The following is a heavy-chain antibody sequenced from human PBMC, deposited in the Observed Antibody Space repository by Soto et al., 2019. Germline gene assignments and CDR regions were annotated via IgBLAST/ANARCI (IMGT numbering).Heavy chain of an antibody. J-gene: IGHJ4*02. V-gene: IGHV1-18*01. Sequence: QVQLVQSGAEVKKPGASVKVSCKASGYTFTSYGISWVRQAPGQGLEWMGWISAYNGNTNYAQKLQGRVTMTTDISTSTAYMELRSLRSDDTAVYYCARDQDGSGSYLGFLATGTPTIDYWGQGTLVTVSS. CDR1: GYTFTSYG. CDR2: ISAYNGNT. CDR3: ARDQDGSGSYLGFLATGTPTIDY. D-gene: IGHD3-10*01.